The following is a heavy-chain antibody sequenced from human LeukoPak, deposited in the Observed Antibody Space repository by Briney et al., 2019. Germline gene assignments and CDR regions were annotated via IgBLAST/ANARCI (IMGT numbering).Heavy chain of an antibody. D-gene: IGHD3-10*01. Sequence: QPGGSLRLSCAASGFTFTNYAMNWVRQAPGKGLEWVSTIGSSGRSTYYADSVKGRFTISRDNAKNSLYLQMNSLRVEDTAVYYCARLISLGGWGQGAPVTVSS. CDR2: IGSSGRST. CDR1: GFTFTNYA. V-gene: IGHV3-23*01. J-gene: IGHJ4*02. CDR3: ARLISLGG.